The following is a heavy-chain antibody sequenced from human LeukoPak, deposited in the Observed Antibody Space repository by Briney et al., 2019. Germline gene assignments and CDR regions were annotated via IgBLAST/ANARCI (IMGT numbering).Heavy chain of an antibody. V-gene: IGHV3-23*01. D-gene: IGHD4-11*01. CDR3: AKDYSNHLFFDY. CDR2: ISGSGGST. Sequence: PGGSLRLSFAASGFTFSSYAMSWVRQAPGKGLEWVSAISGSGGSTYYADSVKGRFTISRDNSKNTLYLQMNSLRAEDTAVYYCAKDYSNHLFFDYWGQGTLVTVSS. J-gene: IGHJ4*02. CDR1: GFTFSSYA.